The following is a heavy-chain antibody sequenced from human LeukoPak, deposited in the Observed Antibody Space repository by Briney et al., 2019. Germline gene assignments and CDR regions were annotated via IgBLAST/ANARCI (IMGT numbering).Heavy chain of an antibody. CDR2: IIPIFGTA. J-gene: IGHJ5*02. CDR3: ARDRGSGEMATRGNWFDP. V-gene: IGHV1-69*13. Sequence: SVKVSCKASGGTFSSYAIGWVRQAPGQGLEWMGGIIPIFGTANYAQKFQGRVTITADESTSTAYMELSSLRSEDTAVYYCARDRGSGEMATRGNWFDPWGQGTLVTVSS. CDR1: GGTFSSYA. D-gene: IGHD5-24*01.